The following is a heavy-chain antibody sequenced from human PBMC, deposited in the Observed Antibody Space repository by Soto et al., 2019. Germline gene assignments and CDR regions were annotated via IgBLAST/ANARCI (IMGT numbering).Heavy chain of an antibody. J-gene: IGHJ4*02. CDR2: FSGSGGST. V-gene: IGHV3-23*01. D-gene: IGHD2-2*01. Sequence: PGGSLRLSCAASGFTFSSYAMSWVRQAPGKGLEWVSAFSGSGGSTYYADSVKGRFTISRDNSKNTLYLQMNSLRAEDTAVYYCAKGRGYCSSTSCYVGSDYWGQGTLVTVSS. CDR3: AKGRGYCSSTSCYVGSDY. CDR1: GFTFSSYA.